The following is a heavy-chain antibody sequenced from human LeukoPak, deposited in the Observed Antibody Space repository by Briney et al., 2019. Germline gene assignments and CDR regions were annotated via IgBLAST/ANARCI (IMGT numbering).Heavy chain of an antibody. CDR2: ISGSGGST. D-gene: IGHD1-1*01. V-gene: IGHV3-23*01. J-gene: IGHJ3*02. CDR1: GFTFSSYA. CDR3: AKDSNWRDAFDI. Sequence: GGSLRLSCAASGFTFSSYAMSWVRQAPGKGLEWVSAISGSGGSTYYADSVKGRFTIARDNSKNTLYLQMHSLRAEDTAVYYCAKDSNWRDAFDIWGQGTMVTVSS.